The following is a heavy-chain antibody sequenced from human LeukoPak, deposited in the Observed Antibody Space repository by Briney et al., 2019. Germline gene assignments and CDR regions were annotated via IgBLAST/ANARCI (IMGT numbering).Heavy chain of an antibody. CDR2: ISWNSGSI. Sequence: PGRSLRLSCAASGFTFDDYAMHWVRQAPGKGLEWVSGISWNSGSIGYADSVKGRFTISRDNAKNSLYLQMNSLRAEDTALYYCAKDMGGSGYPCYFDYWGQGTLVTVSS. V-gene: IGHV3-9*01. CDR3: AKDMGGSGYPCYFDY. CDR1: GFTFDDYA. D-gene: IGHD3-22*01. J-gene: IGHJ4*02.